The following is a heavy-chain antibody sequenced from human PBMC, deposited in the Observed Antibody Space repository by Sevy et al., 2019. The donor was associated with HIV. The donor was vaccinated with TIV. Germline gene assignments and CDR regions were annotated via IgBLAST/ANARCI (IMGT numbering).Heavy chain of an antibody. V-gene: IGHV3-43*01. CDR2: ISWDGGST. D-gene: IGHD2-15*01. J-gene: IGHJ6*02. Sequence: GGSLRLSCAASGFTFDDYTMHWVRQAPGKGLEWVSLISWDGGSTYYADPVMGRFTISRDNSKNSLYLQMNSLRTEDTALYYCAKDTGYCSGGSCYYYYYGIDVWGQGTTVTVSS. CDR1: GFTFDDYT. CDR3: AKDTGYCSGGSCYYYYYGIDV.